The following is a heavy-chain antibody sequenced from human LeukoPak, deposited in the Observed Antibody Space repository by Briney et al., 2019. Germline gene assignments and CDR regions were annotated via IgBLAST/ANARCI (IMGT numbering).Heavy chain of an antibody. CDR2: IYHSGRT. CDR3: ARDVGARLPGY. V-gene: IGHV4-4*02. Sequence: PSETLSLTCAVSGGSIISGNWWSWVRQPPGKGLEWIGEIYHSGRTNYNPSLKSRVTMSVDKSKNQISLKLRSVTAADTAVYFCARDVGARLPGYWGQGTLVTVSS. CDR1: GGSIISGNW. J-gene: IGHJ4*02. D-gene: IGHD1-26*01.